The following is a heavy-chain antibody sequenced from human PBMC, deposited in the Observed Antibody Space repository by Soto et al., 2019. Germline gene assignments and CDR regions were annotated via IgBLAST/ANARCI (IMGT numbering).Heavy chain of an antibody. D-gene: IGHD4-17*01. CDR2: IYWDDDK. Sequence: QITLKESGPTLVKPTQTLTLTCTFSGFSLSTSVVGVGWIRQPPGKALEWLALIYWDDDKRYSPSLKSRLTITKDTSNNQVLLTMTNMDPVDTATYYCAHRRHDYGDYAWDFDYWGQGTLVTVSS. J-gene: IGHJ4*02. CDR1: GFSLSTSVVG. CDR3: AHRRHDYGDYAWDFDY. V-gene: IGHV2-5*02.